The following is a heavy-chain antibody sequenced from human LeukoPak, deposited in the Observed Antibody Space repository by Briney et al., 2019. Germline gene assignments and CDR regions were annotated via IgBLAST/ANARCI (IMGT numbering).Heavy chain of an antibody. CDR3: ARDPTEEGDLEFDY. V-gene: IGHV3-23*01. CDR1: AFTFSSYA. D-gene: IGHD3-10*01. Sequence: PGGSLRLSCAASAFTFSSYAMSWVRQAPGKGLEWVSPISGDGRDIFYADAVKGRFTISRDNSKNTLYLQMGSLRAEDMAVYYCARDPTEEGDLEFDYWGQGTLVTVSS. CDR2: ISGDGRDI. J-gene: IGHJ4*02.